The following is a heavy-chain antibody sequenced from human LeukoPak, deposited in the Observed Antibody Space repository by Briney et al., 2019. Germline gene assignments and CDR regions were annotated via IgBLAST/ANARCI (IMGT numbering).Heavy chain of an antibody. D-gene: IGHD3-22*01. V-gene: IGHV4-30-4*08. CDR3: ARVGEYYDSSGYPHYYFDY. CDR1: GGSISSGGYY. Sequence: PSETLSLTCTVSGGSISSGGYYWSWIRQHPGKGLEWIGYIYYSGSTYYNPSLKSRVTISVDTSKNQFSLKLSSVTAADTAVYYCARVGEYYDSSGYPHYYFDYWGQGTLVTVSS. CDR2: IYYSGST. J-gene: IGHJ4*02.